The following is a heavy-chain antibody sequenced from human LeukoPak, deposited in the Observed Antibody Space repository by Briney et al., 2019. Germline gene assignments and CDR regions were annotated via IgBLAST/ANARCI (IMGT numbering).Heavy chain of an antibody. Sequence: PGGSLRLSCAASGFTFSTYAMSWVRQAPGKGVEWVSGLNAVDSGTYYADSVKGRFTISRDNSKNTLYLQVNSLRAEDTAVYYCAKDATRSSGWYYFDFWGHGTLAAVSS. CDR3: AKDATRSSGWYYFDF. CDR1: GFTFSTYA. D-gene: IGHD6-19*01. V-gene: IGHV3-23*01. CDR2: LNAVDSGT. J-gene: IGHJ4*01.